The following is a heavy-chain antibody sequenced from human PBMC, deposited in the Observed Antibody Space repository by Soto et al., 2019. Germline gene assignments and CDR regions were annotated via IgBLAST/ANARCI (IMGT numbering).Heavy chain of an antibody. Sequence: PVGSLRLSCAVSGFTFSDYYMSWIRQAPGKGLEWVSYISSSGSTKYYADSVKGRFTISRDNAKNSLYLQMNSLRAEDTAVYYCARESEDLTSNFDYWGQGTLVTVSS. CDR2: ISSSGSTK. CDR1: GFTFSDYY. V-gene: IGHV3-11*04. J-gene: IGHJ4*02. CDR3: ARESEDLTSNFDY.